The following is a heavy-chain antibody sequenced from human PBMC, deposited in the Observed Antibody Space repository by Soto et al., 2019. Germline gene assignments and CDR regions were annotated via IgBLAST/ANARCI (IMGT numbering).Heavy chain of an antibody. CDR2: IYYSGST. Sequence: SETLSLTCTVSGGSISSYYWSWVRQPPGRGLEWIGYIYYSGSTNYNPSLKSRVTISVDTSKNQFSLKLSSVTAADTAVYYCARSSSAGYIAARRFYYYGMDVWGQGTTVTVSS. CDR1: GGSISSYY. D-gene: IGHD6-6*01. V-gene: IGHV4-59*01. J-gene: IGHJ6*02. CDR3: ARSSSAGYIAARRFYYYGMDV.